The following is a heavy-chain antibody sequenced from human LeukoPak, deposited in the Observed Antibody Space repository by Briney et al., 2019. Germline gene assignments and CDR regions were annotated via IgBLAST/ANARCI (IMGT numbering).Heavy chain of an antibody. CDR3: ARQIVVVPAAALFDP. V-gene: IGHV4-30-2*01. CDR2: IYHSGST. CDR1: GGSISSGGYY. Sequence: SETLSLTCTVSGGSISSGGYYWSWIRQPPGKGLEWIGYIYHSGSTYYNPSLKSRVTISVDRSKNQFSLKLSSVTAADTAVYYCARQIVVVPAAALFDPWGQGTLVTVSS. J-gene: IGHJ5*02. D-gene: IGHD2-2*01.